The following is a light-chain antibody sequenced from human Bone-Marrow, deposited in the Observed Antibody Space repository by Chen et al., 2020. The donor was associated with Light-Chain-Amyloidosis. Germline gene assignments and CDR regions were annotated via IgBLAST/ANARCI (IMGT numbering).Light chain of an antibody. Sequence: SYELTQRPSGSVSPGQTARITCSGDDLPTKYAYWYQQKPGQAPVLVIHRDTERPSGISERFSGSSSGTTATLTISGVQAEDEADYHCQSADSSGTYEVIFGGGTKLTVL. CDR2: RDT. CDR1: DLPTKY. CDR3: QSADSSGTYEVI. J-gene: IGLJ2*01. V-gene: IGLV3-25*03.